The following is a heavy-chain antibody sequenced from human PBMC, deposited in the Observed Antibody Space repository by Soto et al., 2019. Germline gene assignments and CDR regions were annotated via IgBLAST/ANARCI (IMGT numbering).Heavy chain of an antibody. J-gene: IGHJ6*02. D-gene: IGHD2-2*01. CDR2: ISYDGSNK. Sequence: PGGSLRLSCTASGFTFSSYAMHWVRQAPGKGLEWVAVISYDGSNKYYADSVKGRFTISRDNSKNTLYLQMNSLRAEDTAVYYCARPSLAQLLYYYYGMDVWGQGTTVTV. CDR1: GFTFSSYA. CDR3: ARPSLAQLLYYYYGMDV. V-gene: IGHV3-30-3*01.